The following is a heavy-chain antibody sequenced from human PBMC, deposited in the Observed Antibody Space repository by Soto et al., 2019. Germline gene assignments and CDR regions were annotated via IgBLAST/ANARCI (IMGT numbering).Heavy chain of an antibody. CDR1: GFTFSSYS. CDR2: ISSSSSYK. D-gene: IGHD3-22*01. J-gene: IGHJ6*02. CDR3: ARVVDYYDPYYYYGMDV. V-gene: IGHV3-21*01. Sequence: EVQLVESGGGLVKPGGSLRLSCAASGFTFSSYSRNWVRQAPGKGLEWVPSISSSSSYKYYADSVKGRFTISRDNAKDSLYLQMNSRSAEDTAVYYCARVVDYYDPYYYYGMDVWGQGTTVTVSS.